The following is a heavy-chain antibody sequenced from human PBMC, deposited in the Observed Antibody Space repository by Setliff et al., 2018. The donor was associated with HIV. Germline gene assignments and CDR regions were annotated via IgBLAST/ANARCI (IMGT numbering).Heavy chain of an antibody. D-gene: IGHD3-22*01. V-gene: IGHV4-38-2*02. J-gene: IGHJ3*02. CDR2: IHDSGRT. CDR3: ARDKGRPHHFDNNGYYRSDTFDI. Sequence: SETLSLTCGVSGYSLTSGYYWGWIRQPPGKGLEWIGSIHDSGRTYYNPSLKSRVTISVDTSKNQFSLKLSSVTAADTAIYYCARDKGRPHHFDNNGYYRSDTFDIWGHGTMVTVSS. CDR1: GYSLTSGYY.